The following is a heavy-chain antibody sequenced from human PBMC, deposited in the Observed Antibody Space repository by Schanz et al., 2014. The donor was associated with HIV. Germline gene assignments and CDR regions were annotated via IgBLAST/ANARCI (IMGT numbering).Heavy chain of an antibody. V-gene: IGHV3-48*01. CDR2: ISGSGNTI. CDR1: GFTFSSYG. D-gene: IGHD1-20*01. J-gene: IGHJ6*02. CDR3: ARGEAITYYYHYYGMDV. Sequence: EVQLLESGGGLVQPGGSLRLSCAASGFTFSSYGMHWVRQAPGKGLEWVSYISGSGNTIYYADSVKGRFTISRDNSKKTLYLQMNSLRAEDTAVYYCARGEAITYYYHYYGMDVWGQGTTVTVSS.